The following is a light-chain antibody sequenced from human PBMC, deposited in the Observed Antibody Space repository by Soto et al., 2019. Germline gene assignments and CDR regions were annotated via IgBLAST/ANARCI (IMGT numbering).Light chain of an antibody. CDR3: SSYAGSNKCCV. V-gene: IGLV2-8*01. Sequence: QSALTQPPSASGSPGQSVTVSCTGTSSDVGGYNYVSWYQQHPGKAPKLIIYEVSERPSGVPDRFSGSKSGDTASLTVSGLQAEDEADYYCSSYAGSNKCCVVGTGTKATV. CDR2: EVS. CDR1: SSDVGGYNY. J-gene: IGLJ1*01.